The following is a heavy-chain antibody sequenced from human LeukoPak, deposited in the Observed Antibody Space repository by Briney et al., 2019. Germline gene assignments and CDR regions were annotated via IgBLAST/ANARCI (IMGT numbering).Heavy chain of an antibody. CDR2: INPNSGGT. CDR3: ARHDAYSSGCFGY. J-gene: IGHJ4*02. Sequence: AASVKVSCKASGYTFTGYYMHWVRQAPGQGLEWMGWINPNSGGTNYAQKFQGRVTMTRDTSISTAYMELSRLRSDDTAVYYCARHDAYSSGCFGYWGQGTLVTVSS. V-gene: IGHV1-2*02. D-gene: IGHD6-19*01. CDR1: GYTFTGYY.